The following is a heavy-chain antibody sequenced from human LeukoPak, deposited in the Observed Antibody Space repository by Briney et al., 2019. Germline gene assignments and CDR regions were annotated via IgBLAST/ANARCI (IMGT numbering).Heavy chain of an antibody. CDR3: ASGSYYGSGSYYLPYNNWFDP. Sequence: SETLSLTCTVSGGSISSSSYYWGWIRQPPGKGLEWIGSIYYSGSTYYNPSLKSRVTISVDTSKNQFSLKLSSVTAADTAVYYRASGSYYGSGSYYLPYNNWFDPWGQGTLVTVSS. J-gene: IGHJ5*02. CDR2: IYYSGST. D-gene: IGHD3-10*01. V-gene: IGHV4-39*01. CDR1: GGSISSSSYY.